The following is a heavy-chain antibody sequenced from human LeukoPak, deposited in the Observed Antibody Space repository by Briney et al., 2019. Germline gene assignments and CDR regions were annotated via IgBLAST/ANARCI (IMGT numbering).Heavy chain of an antibody. CDR1: GGSISHYY. CDR3: ARGEMATIEDAFDI. V-gene: IGHV4-59*01. J-gene: IGHJ3*02. CDR2: IYYSGFT. D-gene: IGHD5-24*01. Sequence: SETLSLTCTVSGGSISHYYWSWIRQSPGKGLEWIGYIYYSGFTNYNPSLKSRVTISVDKSKNQFSLKLSSVTAADTAVYYCARGEMATIEDAFDIWGQGTMVTVSS.